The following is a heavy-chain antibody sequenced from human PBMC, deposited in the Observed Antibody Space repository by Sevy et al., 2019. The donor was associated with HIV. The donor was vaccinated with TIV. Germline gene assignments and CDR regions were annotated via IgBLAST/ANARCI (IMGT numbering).Heavy chain of an antibody. CDR2: ISPNSGGT. CDR1: GYTFTGYY. J-gene: IGHJ4*02. V-gene: IGHV1-2*02. CDR3: AREQWLVKAFDY. Sequence: ASVKVSCKASGYTFTGYYMHWLRQAPGQGLEWMGWISPNSGGTNYAQKFQGRVTMTRDTSISTDYMELSRLGSDDTAVYYCAREQWLVKAFDYWGQGTLVTVSS. D-gene: IGHD6-19*01.